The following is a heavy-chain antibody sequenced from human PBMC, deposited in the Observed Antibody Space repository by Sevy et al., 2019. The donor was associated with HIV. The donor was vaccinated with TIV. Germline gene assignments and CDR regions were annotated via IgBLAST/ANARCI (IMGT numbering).Heavy chain of an antibody. V-gene: IGHV3-30-3*01. CDR1: GFTFSSYA. CDR2: ISYDGSNK. CDR3: ARSGSIAARRNYYYMDV. Sequence: GGSLRLSCAASGFTFSSYAMHWVRQAPGKGLEWVAVISYDGSNKYYAASVKGRFTISRDNSKNTLYLQMNSLRAEDTAVYYCARSGSIAARRNYYYMDVWGKGTTVTVSS. J-gene: IGHJ6*03. D-gene: IGHD6-6*01.